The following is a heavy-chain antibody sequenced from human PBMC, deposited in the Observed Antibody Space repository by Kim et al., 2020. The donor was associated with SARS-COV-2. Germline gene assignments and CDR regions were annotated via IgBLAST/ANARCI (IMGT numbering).Heavy chain of an antibody. D-gene: IGHD3-3*01. V-gene: IGHV1-3*01. J-gene: IGHJ4*02. CDR3: ARGGTNLEWLLIGFYFDY. Sequence: QGRVTITRDTAASTAYMELSSLRSEDTAVYYCARGGTNLEWLLIGFYFDYWGQGTLVTVSS.